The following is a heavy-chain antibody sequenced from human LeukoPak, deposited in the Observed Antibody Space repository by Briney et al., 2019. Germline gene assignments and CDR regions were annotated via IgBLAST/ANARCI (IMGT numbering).Heavy chain of an antibody. CDR2: IKKDGSEK. V-gene: IGHV3-7*01. CDR3: AREVYSSGFRFDP. CDR1: GFTFSNYW. J-gene: IGHJ5*02. Sequence: GGSLRLSCAASGFTFSNYWMTWVRQAPGKGLEWVANIKKDGSEKNYVDSVKGRFTISRDNAKNSLYLQMNSLRAEETAVYYCAREVYSSGFRFDPWGQGTLVTVSS. D-gene: IGHD6-25*01.